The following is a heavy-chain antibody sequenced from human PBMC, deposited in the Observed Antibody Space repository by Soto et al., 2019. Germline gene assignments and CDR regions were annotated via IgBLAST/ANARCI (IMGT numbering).Heavy chain of an antibody. CDR2: INPHTGDT. D-gene: IGHD6-25*01. J-gene: IGHJ2*01. CDR1: GYTLTDYY. Sequence: QVHLVQSGAEVKKPGASVTVSCKTSGYTLTDYYMHWVRQAPGQGLEWMAWINPHTGDTGIAERFQGRVTMTRATSTNTPLMDLTSLTSDDTAIYFCAREGGAAPGARREWYLDLWGRGSLVTVSS. CDR3: AREGGAAPGARREWYLDL. V-gene: IGHV1-2*02.